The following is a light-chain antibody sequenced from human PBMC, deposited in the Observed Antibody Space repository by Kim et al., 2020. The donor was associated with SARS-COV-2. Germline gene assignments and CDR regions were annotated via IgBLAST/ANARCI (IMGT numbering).Light chain of an antibody. CDR3: CSYAGTYTRV. Sequence: GQSVTISCTGTSIDVGGYNSVSWYQQHPGKAPKLMIYDVSVRPPGVPDRFSGSTSGNTASLTISGLQDDDEADYYCCSYAGTYTRVFGGGTQLTVL. CDR2: DVS. CDR1: SIDVGGYNS. J-gene: IGLJ3*02. V-gene: IGLV2-11*03.